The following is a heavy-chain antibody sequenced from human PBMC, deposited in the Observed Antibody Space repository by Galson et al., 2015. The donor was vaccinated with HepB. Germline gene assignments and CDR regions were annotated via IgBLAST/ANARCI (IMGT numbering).Heavy chain of an antibody. J-gene: IGHJ4*02. CDR3: ARHDSSGSNLHFDY. D-gene: IGHD3-22*01. Sequence: GYSFTSYWIIWVRQMPGKGLECMGRIDPSDSYINYSPSFQGHVTISADKSISTAYLQWSSLKASDTAMYYCARHDSSGSNLHFDYWGQGTLVTVSS. CDR1: GYSFTSYW. CDR2: IDPSDSYI. V-gene: IGHV5-10-1*01.